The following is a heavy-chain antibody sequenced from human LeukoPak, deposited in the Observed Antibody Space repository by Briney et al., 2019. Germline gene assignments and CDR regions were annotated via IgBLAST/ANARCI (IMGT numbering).Heavy chain of an antibody. V-gene: IGHV3-11*04. CDR1: GFTFSDYY. D-gene: IGHD3-22*01. Sequence: KPGGSLRLSCAASGFTFSDYYMSWIRQAPGKGLEWVSYISSSGSTIYYADSVKGRFTISRDNAKNSLYLQMNSLRAEDTAVYYCARDLSSGYSNWFDPWGQGTLVTVSS. CDR3: ARDLSSGYSNWFDP. CDR2: ISSSGSTI. J-gene: IGHJ5*02.